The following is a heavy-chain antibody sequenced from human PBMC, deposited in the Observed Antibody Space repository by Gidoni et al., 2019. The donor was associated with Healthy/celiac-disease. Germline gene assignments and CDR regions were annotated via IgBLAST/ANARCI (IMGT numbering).Heavy chain of an antibody. J-gene: IGHJ4*02. CDR2: ISYDGSNK. CDR3: ARAGGAYSGSPPVG. D-gene: IGHD1-26*01. CDR1: GFTFSSYA. V-gene: IGHV3-30-3*01. Sequence: QVQLVESGGGVVQPGRSLRLSCAASGFTFSSYAMHWVRQAPGKGLEWVAVISYDGSNKYYADSVKGRFTISRDNSKNTLYLQMNSLRAEDTAVYYCARAGGAYSGSPPVGWGQGTLVTVSS.